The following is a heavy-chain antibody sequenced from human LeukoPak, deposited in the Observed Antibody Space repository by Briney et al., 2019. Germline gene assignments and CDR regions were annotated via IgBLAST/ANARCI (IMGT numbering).Heavy chain of an antibody. V-gene: IGHV3-33*06. CDR3: AKDAQRGFDYSNSLQN. D-gene: IGHD4-11*01. CDR1: GFTFSHYG. Sequence: GGSLRLSCAASGFTFSHYGMHWVRQTPGAGLEWVAGIWSDGSDKYYAKSVKGRFTISRDNSKNSLFLQMNSLRAEDTAVYYCAKDAQRGFDYSNSLQNWGQGILVTVSS. CDR2: IWSDGSDK. J-gene: IGHJ1*01.